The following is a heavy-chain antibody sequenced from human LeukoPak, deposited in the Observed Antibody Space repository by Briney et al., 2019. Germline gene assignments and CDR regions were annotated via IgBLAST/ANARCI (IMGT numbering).Heavy chain of an antibody. CDR3: AIEGGGTWGVSFKY. CDR1: GFTVSTSY. J-gene: IGHJ4*02. CDR2: IYSGGTI. D-gene: IGHD2-15*01. V-gene: IGHV3-66*01. Sequence: PGGSLRLSCAVSGFTVSTSYMSWVRQAPGKGLEWVSVIYSGGTIYYADSVKGRFTISRDTSKNTIYLQMNSLRAEDTAVYYCAIEGGGTWGVSFKYWGQGTLVTVSS.